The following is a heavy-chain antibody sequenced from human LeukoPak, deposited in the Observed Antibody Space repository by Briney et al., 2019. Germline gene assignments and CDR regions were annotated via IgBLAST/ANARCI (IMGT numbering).Heavy chain of an antibody. V-gene: IGHV4-34*01. D-gene: IGHD3-22*01. CDR1: GGSFRGYY. Sequence: SETLSLTCAVYGGSFRGYYWSWIRQPPGKGLEWIGEINHSGSTNYNPSLKSRVTISVDTSKNQFSLKLSSVTAADTAVYYCARYAKIHYYDSSGYYSDYWGQGTLVTVSS. CDR3: ARYAKIHYYDSSGYYSDY. J-gene: IGHJ4*02. CDR2: INHSGST.